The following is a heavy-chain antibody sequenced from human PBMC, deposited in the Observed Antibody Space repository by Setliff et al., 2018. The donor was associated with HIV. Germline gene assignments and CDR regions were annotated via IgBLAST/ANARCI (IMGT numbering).Heavy chain of an antibody. CDR1: GFSFDDYA. J-gene: IGHJ4*02. Sequence: GSLRLSCTASGFSFDDYALTWVRQAPGKGLEWVGFIRSKTYGGTTECAASVKGRFTISRDDSKSIAYLQMNSLKTEDTAVYYCTRDWCSSTSCYVGNWGQGTLVTVSS. CDR3: TRDWCSSTSCYVGN. V-gene: IGHV3-49*04. D-gene: IGHD2-2*01. CDR2: IRSKTYGGTT.